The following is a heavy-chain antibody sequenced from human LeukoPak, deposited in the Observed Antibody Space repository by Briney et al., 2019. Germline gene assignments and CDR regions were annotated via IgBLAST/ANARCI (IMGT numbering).Heavy chain of an antibody. Sequence: PGRSLRLSCAASGFIFSSYGMHWVRQAPGKGLEWVAVISSDGRNKYYADSVKGRFTISRDNSKNTLYLQMNSLRVEDTAVYYCARLGNGVRGAWGQGTLVTVSS. CDR3: ARLGNGVRGA. CDR1: GFIFSSYG. CDR2: ISSDGRNK. V-gene: IGHV3-30*03. J-gene: IGHJ5*02. D-gene: IGHD3-10*01.